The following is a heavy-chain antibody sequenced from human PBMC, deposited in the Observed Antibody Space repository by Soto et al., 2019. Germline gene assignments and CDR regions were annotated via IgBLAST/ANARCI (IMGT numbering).Heavy chain of an antibody. CDR3: ARLTILRDGYKDDY. CDR1: GYTFSVHG. CDR2: ISPYNGNT. Sequence: ASVKVSCKASGYTFSVHGINWVRQAPGQGLEWMGWISPYNGNTNYAQNFQGRVTLTTDTSTSTAYMELRSLRSDDTAVYYCARLTILRDGYKDDYWGQGTLVTVSS. V-gene: IGHV1-18*01. J-gene: IGHJ4*02. D-gene: IGHD5-12*01.